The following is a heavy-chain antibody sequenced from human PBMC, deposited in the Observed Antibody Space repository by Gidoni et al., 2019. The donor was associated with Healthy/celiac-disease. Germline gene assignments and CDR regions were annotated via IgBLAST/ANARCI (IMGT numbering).Heavy chain of an antibody. CDR3: AKESRSLVDTAMVRPDWYFDL. D-gene: IGHD5-18*01. CDR2: ISYDGSNK. Sequence: QVQLVESGGGVVQPGRSLRLSCAASGFTFSSYGMHWVRQAPGKGLEWVAVISYDGSNKYYADSVKGRVTISRDNSKNTLYLQMNSLRAEDTAVYYCAKESRSLVDTAMVRPDWYFDLWGRGTLVTVSS. V-gene: IGHV3-30*18. J-gene: IGHJ2*01. CDR1: GFTFSSYG.